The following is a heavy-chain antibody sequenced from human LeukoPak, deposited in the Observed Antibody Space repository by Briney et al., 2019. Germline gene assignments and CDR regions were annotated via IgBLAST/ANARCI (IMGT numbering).Heavy chain of an antibody. V-gene: IGHV3-43*02. J-gene: IGHJ3*02. CDR1: GFTFDGYA. CDR2: ISGDGGST. Sequence: PGGSLRLSCAASGFTFDGYAMHWVRQAPGKGLEWVSLISGDGGSTYYADSVKGRFTISRDNSKNSLYLQMNSLRTEDTALYYCAKIYDSSGYRDAFDIWGQGTMVTVSS. D-gene: IGHD3-22*01. CDR3: AKIYDSSGYRDAFDI.